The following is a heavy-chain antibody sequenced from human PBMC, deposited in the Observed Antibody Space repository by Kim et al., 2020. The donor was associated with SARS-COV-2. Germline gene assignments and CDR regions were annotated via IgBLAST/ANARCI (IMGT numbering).Heavy chain of an antibody. Sequence: SVKVSCKASGGTFSSYAISWVRQAPGQGLEWMGGIIPIFGTANYAQKFQGRVTITADESTSTAYMELSSLRSEDTAVYYCARPNPSRVDFGVAKNYYYGMDVWGQGTTVTVSS. V-gene: IGHV1-69*13. J-gene: IGHJ6*02. CDR1: GGTFSSYA. CDR3: ARPNPSRVDFGVAKNYYYGMDV. D-gene: IGHD3-3*01. CDR2: IIPIFGTA.